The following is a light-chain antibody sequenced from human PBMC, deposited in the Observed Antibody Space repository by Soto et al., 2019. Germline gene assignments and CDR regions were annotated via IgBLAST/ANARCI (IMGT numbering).Light chain of an antibody. CDR3: PQSSSPPST. J-gene: IGKJ4*01. Sequence: ITQSPSSLSASVGDRVTITCRASQSISSYLNWYQQKPGKAPKLLIYAASSLQSGVPSRFSGSGSGTDFTLTISSLQPEDFAAYDCPQSSSPPSTSGGGTKVDIK. CDR2: AAS. V-gene: IGKV1-39*01. CDR1: QSISSY.